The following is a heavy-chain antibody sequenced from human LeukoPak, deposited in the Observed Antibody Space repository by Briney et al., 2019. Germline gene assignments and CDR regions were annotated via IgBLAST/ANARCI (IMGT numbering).Heavy chain of an antibody. CDR3: AKRGIVIRGLLIIGFHKEAYYFDS. J-gene: IGHJ4*02. CDR2: ISGSAGGT. Sequence: GGSLRLACVVSGITFSNYAMSWVRQAPGKGLEWVSGISGSAGGTNYADSVKGRFTISRDNSMNTMYLQMNSLRAEDTAVYFCAKRGIVIRGLLIIGFHKEAYYFDSWGQGILVTVSS. V-gene: IGHV3-23*01. CDR1: GITFSNYA. D-gene: IGHD3-10*01.